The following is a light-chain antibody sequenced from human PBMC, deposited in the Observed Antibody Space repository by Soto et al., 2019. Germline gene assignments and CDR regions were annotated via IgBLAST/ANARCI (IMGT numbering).Light chain of an antibody. CDR1: TGPVTRGHW. CDR3: LLSYGPPWV. Sequence: QAVVTQEPSVTVSPGGTVTLTCGSSTGPVTRGHWPYWFQQKPGQAPRTIIYDTTTKDSGTPGRFSGSLLGGKAALTLSGALPEDEGDYYCLLSYGPPWVFGGGTKLTVL. J-gene: IGLJ3*02. CDR2: DTT. V-gene: IGLV7-46*01.